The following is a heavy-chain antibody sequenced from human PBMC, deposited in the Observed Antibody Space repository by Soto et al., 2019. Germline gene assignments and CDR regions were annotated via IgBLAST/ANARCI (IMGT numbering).Heavy chain of an antibody. D-gene: IGHD2-21*01. CDR1: GYTSTSYY. J-gene: IGHJ4*02. V-gene: IGHV1-46*01. Sequence: XSVKVPCKASGYTSTSYYMHWVRQAPGQGLEWMGIINPSGGSTIYAQKFQGRVTMTRDTSTSTVYMELSSLRSEDTAVYYCARDLGPMGEPKGFDYWGQGTLVTVSS. CDR2: INPSGGST. CDR3: ARDLGPMGEPKGFDY.